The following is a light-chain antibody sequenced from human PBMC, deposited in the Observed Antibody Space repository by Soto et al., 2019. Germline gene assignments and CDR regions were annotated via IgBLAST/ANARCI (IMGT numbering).Light chain of an antibody. V-gene: IGKV1-5*01. CDR3: EHHNSYSQT. CDR1: QSIRYY. Sequence: DIQLTQSPPTLSASVGDRVTITCRASQSIRYYLAWYQQMPGKAPKLLLYAASSLQSGAPSRFSGSGSGTEVTLTIGRLQADDFATYFCEHHNSYSQTCGQGTKVEIK. J-gene: IGKJ1*01. CDR2: AAS.